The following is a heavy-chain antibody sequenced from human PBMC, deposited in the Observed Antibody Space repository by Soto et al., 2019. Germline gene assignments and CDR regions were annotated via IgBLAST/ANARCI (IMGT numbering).Heavy chain of an antibody. V-gene: IGHV1-18*01. CDR3: ARGRRQHLDRDEFDV. CDR1: GYTFTSYG. CDR2: ISAYNGNT. D-gene: IGHD6-13*01. J-gene: IGHJ6*02. Sequence: GASVKVSCKASGYTFTSYGISWVRPAPGQGLEWMGWISAYNGNTNYAQKRQGRVTMTTDTSTGTAYMELRSLRSDDTAVYYCARGRRQHLDRDEFDVRGQGTTVTVSS.